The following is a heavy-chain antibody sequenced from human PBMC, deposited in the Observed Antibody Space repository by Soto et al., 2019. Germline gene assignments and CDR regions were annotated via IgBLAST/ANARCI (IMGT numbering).Heavy chain of an antibody. CDR3: AREAFPYGGINYYYYYMDV. V-gene: IGHV3-33*01. J-gene: IGHJ6*03. CDR1: GFTFSTYG. CDR2: IWYDGSTK. Sequence: GESLKISCAASGFTFSTYGMHWVRQAPGKGLEWVAVIWYDGSTKYYADSVKGRFTISRDNSKNTLYLQMNSLRAEDTAVYYCAREAFPYGGINYYYYYMDVWGKGTTVTVSS. D-gene: IGHD4-17*01.